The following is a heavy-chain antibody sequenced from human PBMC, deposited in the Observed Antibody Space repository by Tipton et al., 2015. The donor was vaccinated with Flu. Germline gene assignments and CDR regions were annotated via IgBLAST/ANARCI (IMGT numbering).Heavy chain of an antibody. J-gene: IGHJ4*02. D-gene: IGHD3-10*02. Sequence: TLSLTCTVSGYSISSGYYWGWIRQPPGKGLEWIGSIFHGGSTYYNPSLKSRVTISVDTSKNQFSLKLSSVTASDTALYFCARCSGSGTDVIYDYWGQGTLVTVSS. CDR3: ARCSGSGTDVIYDY. V-gene: IGHV4-38-2*02. CDR2: IFHGGST. CDR1: GYSISSGYY.